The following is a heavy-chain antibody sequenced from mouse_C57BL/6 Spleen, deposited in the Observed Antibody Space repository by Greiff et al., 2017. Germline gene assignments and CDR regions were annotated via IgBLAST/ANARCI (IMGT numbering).Heavy chain of an antibody. V-gene: IGHV1-50*01. CDR1: GYTFTSYW. CDR3: ATFPRYFDV. Sequence: QVQLQQPGAELVKPGASVKLSCKASGYTFTSYWMQWVKQRPGQGLEWIGEIDPSDSYTNYNQEFKGKATLTVDTSSSTAYMQLSSLTSEDSAVYYCATFPRYFDVWGTGTTVTVSS. J-gene: IGHJ1*03. CDR2: IDPSDSYT.